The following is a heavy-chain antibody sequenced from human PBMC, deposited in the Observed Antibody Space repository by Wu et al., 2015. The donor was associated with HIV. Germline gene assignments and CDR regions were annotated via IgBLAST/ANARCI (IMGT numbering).Heavy chain of an antibody. CDR2: IIPIFGTA. J-gene: IGHJ2*01. D-gene: IGHD3-16*01. Sequence: QVQLVQSGAEVKKPGSSVKVSCKASGGTFSSYAISWVRQAPGQGLEWMGGIIPIFGTANYAQKFQGRVTITTDESTSTAYMELSSLRSEDSRRSYLRGRRVRTNVFSFRPWTPNPVPLYVYEPLRVRGPNGEPSLRSYPFLRTEGSRPTVPPYPPLPPFSPSFPSWY. CDR3: RGRRVRTNVFSFRPWTPNPVPLYVYEPLRVRGPNGEPSLRSYPFLRTEGSRPTVPPYPPLPPFSPSFPSWY. V-gene: IGHV1-69*05. CDR1: GGTFSSYA.